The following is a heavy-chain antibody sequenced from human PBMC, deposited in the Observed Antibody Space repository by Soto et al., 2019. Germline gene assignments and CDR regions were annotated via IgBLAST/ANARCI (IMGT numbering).Heavy chain of an antibody. CDR1: GYSFTNYG. J-gene: IGHJ4*02. D-gene: IGHD1-1*01. CDR2: INGYNGNT. Sequence: QVQLVQSGAEVKKPGASVKVSCKASGYSFTNYGFSWVRQAPGQGLEWMGWINGYNGNTNYAPKLQGRFTMTTDTSTSKAYMELGSLTSDDTAVYFCAASTATSSLWGQGTLVTVSS. V-gene: IGHV1-18*01. CDR3: AASTATSSL.